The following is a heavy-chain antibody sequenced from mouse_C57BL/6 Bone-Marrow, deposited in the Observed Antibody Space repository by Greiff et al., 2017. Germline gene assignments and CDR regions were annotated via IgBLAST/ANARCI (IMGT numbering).Heavy chain of an antibody. CDR2: IYPGSGST. D-gene: IGHD2-2*01. CDR3: ASSGGYRLDWFAY. J-gene: IGHJ3*01. CDR1: GYTFTSYW. Sequence: QVQLQQPGAELVKPGASVKMSCKASGYTFTSYWITWVKQRHGQGLVWSGDIYPGSGSTNYNEKFKSKATLSVDTSSSTAYMQLSSLTSEDSAVYYCASSGGYRLDWFAYWGQGTLVTVSA. V-gene: IGHV1-55*01.